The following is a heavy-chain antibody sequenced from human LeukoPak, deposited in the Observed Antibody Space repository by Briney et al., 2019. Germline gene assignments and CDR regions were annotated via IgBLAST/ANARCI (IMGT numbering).Heavy chain of an antibody. D-gene: IGHD2-2*01. J-gene: IGHJ6*03. CDR1: GFTFSSYG. CDR3: ANQAQSYCSSTSCYGNYYYYMDV. CDR2: IRYDGSNK. Sequence: GGSLRLSCAASGFTFSSYGMHWVRQAPGKGLEWVAFIRYDGSNKYYADSVKGRFTISRDNSKNTLYLQMNSLRAEDTAVYYCANQAQSYCSSTSCYGNYYYYMDVWGKGTTVTISS. V-gene: IGHV3-30*02.